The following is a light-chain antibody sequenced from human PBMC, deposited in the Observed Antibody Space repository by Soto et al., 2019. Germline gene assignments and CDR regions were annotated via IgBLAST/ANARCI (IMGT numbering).Light chain of an antibody. V-gene: IGKV1-5*03. J-gene: IGKJ1*01. CDR1: QSISTW. CDR2: KAS. Sequence: DIQMTQSPSTLSASVGDRVTITCRASQSISTWLAWYQQEPGKAPKLLIHKASTLQSGVPSRFSGSGSGTDFTLTISSLHPDDFATYYCQQDNSYSPTFGQGTRVEIK. CDR3: QQDNSYSPT.